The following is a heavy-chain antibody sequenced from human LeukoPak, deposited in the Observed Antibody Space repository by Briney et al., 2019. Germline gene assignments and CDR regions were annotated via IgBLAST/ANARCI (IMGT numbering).Heavy chain of an antibody. CDR3: ATRYGSGSYHMDV. V-gene: IGHV3-74*01. CDR1: GFTFSSYW. CDR2: INSDGSST. Sequence: AGGSPRLSCAASGFTFSSYWMHWVRQVPGKGLVWVSRINSDGSSTSYADSVKGRFTISRDNAKNTLYVQMNSLRAEDTAVYYCATRYGSGSYHMDVWGQGTTVTVSS. J-gene: IGHJ6*02. D-gene: IGHD3-10*01.